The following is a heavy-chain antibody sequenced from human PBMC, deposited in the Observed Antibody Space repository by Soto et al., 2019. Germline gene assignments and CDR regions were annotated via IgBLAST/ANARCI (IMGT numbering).Heavy chain of an antibody. Sequence: PGGSLRLSCAASGFTFDDYGMSWVRQAPGKGLEWVSGINWNGGSTGYADSVKGRFTISRDNAKNSLYLQMNSLRAEDTALYYCARLYSSAWYGPGRYWGQGTLVTAPQ. J-gene: IGHJ4*02. CDR2: INWNGGST. CDR3: ARLYSSAWYGPGRY. V-gene: IGHV3-20*04. CDR1: GFTFDDYG. D-gene: IGHD6-19*01.